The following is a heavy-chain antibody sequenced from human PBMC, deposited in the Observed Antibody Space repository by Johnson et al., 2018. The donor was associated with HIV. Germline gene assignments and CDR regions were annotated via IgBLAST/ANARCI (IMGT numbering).Heavy chain of an antibody. D-gene: IGHD2-21*01. Sequence: VQLVESGGGVVQPGRSLRLSCAASRFTFSSYAMHWVRQAPGKGLEWVAVISYDGSNKYYTDSVKGRFTISRDNSKNTLYLQINSLSTEDTAVYYCARGGGCGGDCYSGFDAFDIWGQGTMVTVSS. CDR3: ARGGGCGGDCYSGFDAFDI. J-gene: IGHJ3*02. CDR2: ISYDGSNK. CDR1: RFTFSSYA. V-gene: IGHV3-30*04.